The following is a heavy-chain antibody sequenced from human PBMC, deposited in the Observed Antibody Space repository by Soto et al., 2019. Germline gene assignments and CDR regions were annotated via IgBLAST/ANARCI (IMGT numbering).Heavy chain of an antibody. D-gene: IGHD3-16*02. CDR2: ISAYNGET. Sequence: QVQLVQSGAELKKPGASVKVSCAASGYTFTSNSITWVRQAPGQGVEWMGWISAYNGETSYAEKFQGRLTMTTDTSTSTAYMELRSLRSDDTAVYYCARVWGSYRAPSGGAGFDPWGQGTLVTVSS. CDR3: ARVWGSYRAPSGGAGFDP. J-gene: IGHJ5*02. V-gene: IGHV1-18*04. CDR1: GYTFTSNS.